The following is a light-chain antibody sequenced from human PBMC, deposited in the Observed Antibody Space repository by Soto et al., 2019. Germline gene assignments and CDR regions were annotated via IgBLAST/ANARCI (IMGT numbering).Light chain of an antibody. Sequence: QSALTQPPSASGSPGQSVTISCTGTSSDVGGYNYVSWYQQYPGKAPKLMIYAVNTRPSGVPDRFSGSKSGNTASLTVSGLQAEDEADYYCSSYAGNKNVVFGGGTKVTVL. V-gene: IGLV2-8*01. CDR3: SSYAGNKNVV. CDR2: AVN. J-gene: IGLJ2*01. CDR1: SSDVGGYNY.